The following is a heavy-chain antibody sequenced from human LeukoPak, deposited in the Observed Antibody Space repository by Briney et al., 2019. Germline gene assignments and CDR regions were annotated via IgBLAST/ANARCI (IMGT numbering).Heavy chain of an antibody. CDR2: ISSSSSYI. Sequence: PGGSLRLSCAASGFTFNSYSMHWVRQAPGKGLEWVSSISSSSSYIYYADSVKGRFTISRDNAKNSLYLQMNSLRAEDTAVYYCARGYSSGYYAPFYDYWGQGTLVTVSS. CDR3: ARGYSSGYYAPFYDY. CDR1: GFTFNSYS. D-gene: IGHD3-22*01. V-gene: IGHV3-21*01. J-gene: IGHJ4*02.